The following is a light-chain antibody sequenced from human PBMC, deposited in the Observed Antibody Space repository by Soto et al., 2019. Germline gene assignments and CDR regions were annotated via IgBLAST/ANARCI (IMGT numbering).Light chain of an antibody. Sequence: SDELTQPPSVSVSPGQTASIPCSGDKLGDKYASWYQQRPGQSPVVVIYEDNKRPSGIPERFSGSNSGNTATLTISGTQATDEADYYCQAWDSSTHYVFGTGTKVTVL. CDR1: KLGDKY. J-gene: IGLJ1*01. CDR3: QAWDSSTHYV. V-gene: IGLV3-1*01. CDR2: EDN.